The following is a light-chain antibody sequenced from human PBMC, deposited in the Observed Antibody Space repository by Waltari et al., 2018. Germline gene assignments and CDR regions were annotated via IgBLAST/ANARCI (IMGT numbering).Light chain of an antibody. CDR2: KAS. CDR1: QSISSW. CDR3: QQYNSYWT. J-gene: IGKJ1*01. Sequence: DIQLTQSPSTLSASVGDRVTITCLASQSISSWLSWYQQKPGKAPKLLIYKASSLESGAPSRFSGSGSGTEFTLPISSLQPDDFATYYCQQYNSYWTFGQGTKVEIK. V-gene: IGKV1-5*03.